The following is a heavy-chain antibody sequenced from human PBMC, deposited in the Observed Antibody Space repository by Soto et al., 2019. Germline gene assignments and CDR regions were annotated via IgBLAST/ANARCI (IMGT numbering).Heavy chain of an antibody. V-gene: IGHV3-30*03. CDR2: ISYHGSDK. D-gene: IGHD4-17*01. CDR1: GFTFSNYG. CDR3: AXDHLTTTVTTVGY. J-gene: IGHJ4*02. Sequence: QVQLVESGGGVVQPGRSLRLSCAASGFTFSNYGMHWVRQAPGKGLEWVAVISYHGSDKYYADSVKGRFTISRDNSKNTLXLQMDXXRAXXTAXXYXAXDHLTTTVTTVGYWGQGTLVTVSS.